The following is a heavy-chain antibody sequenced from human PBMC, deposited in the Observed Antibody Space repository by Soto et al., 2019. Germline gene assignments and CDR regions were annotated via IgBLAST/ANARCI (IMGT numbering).Heavy chain of an antibody. Sequence: PGGSLRLSCAASGFTFSDHYMDWVRQAPGKGLEWVGRSRNKVNSYTTEYAASVKGRFTVLRDDSKNSLYLEMNSLKTEDTAVYYCARATCSGGGCYAGHYWGQGTLVTVSS. CDR1: GFTFSDHY. CDR3: ARATCSGGGCYAGHY. J-gene: IGHJ4*02. CDR2: SRNKVNSYTT. V-gene: IGHV3-72*01. D-gene: IGHD2-15*01.